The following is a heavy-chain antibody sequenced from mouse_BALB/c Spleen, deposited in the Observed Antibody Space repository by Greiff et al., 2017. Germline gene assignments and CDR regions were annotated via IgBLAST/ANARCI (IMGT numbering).Heavy chain of an antibody. CDR3: ARKEYDYVAWFAY. J-gene: IGHJ3*01. Sequence: VQLQQSGAELVKPGASVKLSCKASGYTFTSYWMHWVKQRPGQGLEWIGEINPSNGRTNYNEKFKSKATLTVDKSSSTAYMQLSSLTSEDSAVYYCARKEYDYVAWFAYWGQGTLVTVSA. CDR1: GYTFTSYW. CDR2: INPSNGRT. V-gene: IGHV1S81*02. D-gene: IGHD2-4*01.